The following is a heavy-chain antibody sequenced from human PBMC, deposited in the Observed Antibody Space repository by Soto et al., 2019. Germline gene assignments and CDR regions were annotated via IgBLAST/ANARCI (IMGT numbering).Heavy chain of an antibody. V-gene: IGHV3-33*01. Sequence: GGSLRLSCAASGFTFSSYGMHWVRQAPGKGLEWVAVIWYDGSNKYYADSVKGRFTISRDNSKNTLYLQMNSLRAEDTAVYYCARGNYYGSGSSPHIFYYYYMDVWGKGTTVTVSS. CDR1: GFTFSSYG. J-gene: IGHJ6*03. CDR3: ARGNYYGSGSSPHIFYYYYMDV. D-gene: IGHD3-10*01. CDR2: IWYDGSNK.